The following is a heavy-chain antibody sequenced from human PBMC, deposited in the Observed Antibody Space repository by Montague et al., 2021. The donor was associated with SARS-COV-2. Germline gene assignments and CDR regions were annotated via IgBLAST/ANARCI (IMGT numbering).Heavy chain of an antibody. CDR1: GGSFSGYY. Sequence: SETLSLTCAVYGGSFSGYYWSWIRQPTGKGLEWIGEINHSGSTNYNPSLKSRVTISVDTSKNQFSLKLSSVTAADTAVYYCARGSSFVTIFGVVITDPLFDYWGQGTLVTVSS. V-gene: IGHV4-34*01. CDR3: ARGSSFVTIFGVVITDPLFDY. D-gene: IGHD3-3*01. J-gene: IGHJ4*02. CDR2: INHSGST.